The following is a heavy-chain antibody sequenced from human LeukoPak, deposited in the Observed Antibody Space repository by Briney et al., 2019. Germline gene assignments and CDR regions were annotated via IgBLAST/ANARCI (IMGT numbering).Heavy chain of an antibody. Sequence: GRSLRLSCAASGFTFSGYGMHWVRQAPGKGLEWVAAISYDGSSKYSADTVKGRFTISRDNPKNTLYLQMNSLRAEDTAVYYCAKDSSITICGVVIPDAFDAWGQGTMVTVSS. CDR1: GFTFSGYG. V-gene: IGHV3-30*18. J-gene: IGHJ3*01. CDR3: AKDSSITICGVVIPDAFDA. D-gene: IGHD3-3*01. CDR2: ISYDGSSK.